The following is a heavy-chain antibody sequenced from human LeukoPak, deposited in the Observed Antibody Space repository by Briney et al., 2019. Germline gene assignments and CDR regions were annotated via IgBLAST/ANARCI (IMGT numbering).Heavy chain of an antibody. CDR3: ARDYYGSGRGGPVNWFDP. D-gene: IGHD3-10*01. Sequence: PGGSLRLSCAASGFTFSSYSMNWVRQAPGKGLEWVSYISSSSSTIYYADSVKGRFTISRDNAKNSLYLQMNSLRAEDTAVYYCARDYYGSGRGGPVNWFDPWGQGTLVTVSS. J-gene: IGHJ5*02. V-gene: IGHV3-48*04. CDR1: GFTFSSYS. CDR2: ISSSSSTI.